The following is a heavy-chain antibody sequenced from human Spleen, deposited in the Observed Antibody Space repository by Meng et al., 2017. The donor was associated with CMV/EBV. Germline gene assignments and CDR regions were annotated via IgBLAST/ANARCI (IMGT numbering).Heavy chain of an antibody. J-gene: IGHJ4*02. Sequence: QVQLAESGPGPVKPSETLSPTCSGSGGSISSYYWSWIRQPAGKGLEWIGRIYTSGSTNYNPSLKSRVTMSVDTSKNQFSLKLSSVTAADTAVYYCAREGIAAPHFEYWGQGTLVTVSS. D-gene: IGHD6-13*01. CDR2: IYTSGST. CDR3: AREGIAAPHFEY. V-gene: IGHV4-4*07. CDR1: GGSISSYY.